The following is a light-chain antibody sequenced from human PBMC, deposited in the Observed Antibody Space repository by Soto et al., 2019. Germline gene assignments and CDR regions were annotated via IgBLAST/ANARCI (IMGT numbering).Light chain of an antibody. J-gene: IGKJ1*01. CDR2: DAS. Sequence: EIVLTQSPATLSLSPGERATLSCRASQSVSRYLAWYQQKPGQAPRLLIYDASNRATGIPARFSGSGSGTDFTLTICSLEPEDFAVYYCQQRSTWPPWTFGQGTKVEIK. CDR1: QSVSRY. V-gene: IGKV3-11*01. CDR3: QQRSTWPPWT.